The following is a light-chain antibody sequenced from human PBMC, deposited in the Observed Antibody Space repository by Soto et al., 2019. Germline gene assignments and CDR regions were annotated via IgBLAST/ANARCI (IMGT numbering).Light chain of an antibody. CDR3: QQYGSSPPLT. J-gene: IGKJ4*01. CDR1: RSVSSSF. V-gene: IGKV3-20*01. CDR2: GAS. Sequence: EIVLTQSPGTLSLSPGGRATLSCRASRSVSSSFLAWYQQKPGQAPRLLFYGASSRGTGIPDRFSGSGSGTDFTLTISSLEPEEFAVYYCQQYGSSPPLTFGGGTKVEIK.